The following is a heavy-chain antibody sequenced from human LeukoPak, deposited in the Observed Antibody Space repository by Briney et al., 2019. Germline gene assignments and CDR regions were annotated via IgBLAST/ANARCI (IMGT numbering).Heavy chain of an antibody. Sequence: SGTLSLTCAVTGGSISNNWWTWVRQPPGKGLEWIGEISQSARTNYNPSLKSRVTMSIDKSRNQFSLRMSSVTAADTAVYYCARDNHGMDVWGQGTTVTVSS. V-gene: IGHV4-4*02. CDR3: ARDNHGMDV. CDR1: GGSISNNW. J-gene: IGHJ6*02. CDR2: ISQSART. D-gene: IGHD1-14*01.